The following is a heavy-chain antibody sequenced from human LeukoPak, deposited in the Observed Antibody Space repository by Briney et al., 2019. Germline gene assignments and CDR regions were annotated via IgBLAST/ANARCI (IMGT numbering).Heavy chain of an antibody. Sequence: SETLSLTCTVSGGSISSYYWSWIRQSPGKGLEWIGYIYYGGSTDYNPSLKSRVTISKDTSKTQFSLRLSSVTAADTAVYYCARLVDTAMIDYWGRGTLVTVSS. J-gene: IGHJ4*02. V-gene: IGHV4-59*01. CDR2: IYYGGST. CDR3: ARLVDTAMIDY. CDR1: GGSISSYY. D-gene: IGHD5-18*01.